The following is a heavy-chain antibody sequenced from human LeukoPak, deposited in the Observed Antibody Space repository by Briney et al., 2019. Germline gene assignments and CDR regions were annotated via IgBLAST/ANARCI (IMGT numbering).Heavy chain of an antibody. V-gene: IGHV3-23*01. CDR1: GFTFSSYA. Sequence: GGSLRLSCAASGFTFSSYAMNWVRQAPGKGLEWVSTISGSGDSTYYADSVKGRFTISRDNSKNTLLLQMNSLRAEDTAVYYCGKGGAGYCSSTSCLYYFDYWGQGTLVTVST. D-gene: IGHD2-2*01. CDR3: GKGGAGYCSSTSCLYYFDY. CDR2: ISGSGDST. J-gene: IGHJ4*02.